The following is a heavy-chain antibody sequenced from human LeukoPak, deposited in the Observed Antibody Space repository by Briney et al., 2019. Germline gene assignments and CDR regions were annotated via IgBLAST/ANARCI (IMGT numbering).Heavy chain of an antibody. Sequence: ASVKVSCKASGYTFTTYDISWVRQATGQGLEWMGRMNANSGNTYSAQRFQGRLTMTRNTSISTAYMELSSLGPEDTAVYYCARANYYDSSGYYPDDYWGQGTLVTVSS. CDR2: MNANSGNT. V-gene: IGHV1-8*01. CDR3: ARANYYDSSGYYPDDY. D-gene: IGHD3-22*01. J-gene: IGHJ4*02. CDR1: GYTFTTYD.